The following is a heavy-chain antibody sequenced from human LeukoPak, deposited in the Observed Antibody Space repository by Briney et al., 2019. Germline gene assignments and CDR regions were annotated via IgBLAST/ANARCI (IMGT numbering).Heavy chain of an antibody. CDR3: ARVPDIAVVPAEVGRFRFDP. CDR1: GGSFSGYY. J-gene: IGHJ5*02. V-gene: IGHV4-34*01. D-gene: IGHD2-2*01. Sequence: SSETLSLTCAVYGGSFSGYYWSWIRQPPGKGLEWIGEINHSGSTNYNPSLKSRVTISVDTSKNQFSLKLSSVTAADTAVYYCARVPDIAVVPAEVGRFRFDPWGQGTLVTVSS. CDR2: INHSGST.